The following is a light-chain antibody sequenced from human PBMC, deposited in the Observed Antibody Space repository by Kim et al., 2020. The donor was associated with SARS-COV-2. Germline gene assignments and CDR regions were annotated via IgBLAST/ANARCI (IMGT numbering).Light chain of an antibody. CDR2: GAS. V-gene: IGKV3-20*01. J-gene: IGKJ2*03. Sequence: LSPGERATLSCRASHSVTTNSLAWYQQKPGQAPRLLIYGASNRATGIPDRFSGGGSGTDFTLTINRLEPEEFAVYFCQQFGSSPFSFGQGTKLEI. CDR1: HSVTTNS. CDR3: QQFGSSPFS.